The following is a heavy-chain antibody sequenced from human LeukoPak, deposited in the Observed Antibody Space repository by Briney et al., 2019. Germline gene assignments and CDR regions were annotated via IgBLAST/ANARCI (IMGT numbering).Heavy chain of an antibody. V-gene: IGHV3-23*01. CDR1: GFTFSSYA. CDR2: ISGSGGST. D-gene: IGHD1-14*01. Sequence: GGSLRLSCAASGFTFSSYAMGWVRQFPGKGLEWVSAISGSGGSTYYADSVKGRFTISRDNSKNTLHLQMNSLRAEDTAVYYCARVLYDELEPLPGFWGQGTMVTVSS. J-gene: IGHJ3*01. CDR3: ARVLYDELEPLPGF.